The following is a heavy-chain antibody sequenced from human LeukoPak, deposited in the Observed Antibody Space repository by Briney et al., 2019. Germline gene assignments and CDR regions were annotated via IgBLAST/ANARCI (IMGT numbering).Heavy chain of an antibody. CDR2: IYYSGNT. Sequence: SETLSLTCTVSGGSITSSSYYWGWIRQPPGRGLEWIGTIYYSGNTFYNPSLESRVTISVDASKNQFSLKLSSVTAADTAVYYCAIRVRGANFDAFDIWGQGTMVTVSS. J-gene: IGHJ3*02. V-gene: IGHV4-39*01. CDR1: GGSITSSSYY. D-gene: IGHD3-10*01. CDR3: AIRVRGANFDAFDI.